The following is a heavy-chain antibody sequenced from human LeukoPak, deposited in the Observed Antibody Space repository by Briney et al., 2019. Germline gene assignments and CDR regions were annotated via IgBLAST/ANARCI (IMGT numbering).Heavy chain of an antibody. CDR2: ISGDTTAI. Sequence: GGSLRLSGAASGFTFNIYSMNWVRQAPGKGLEWVSYISGDTTAIYYADSVKGRFTISRDNAKNSVYLQMNSLRDEDTAVYYCARVVSAAGISNPYDYWGQGTLVTVSS. D-gene: IGHD6-13*01. CDR3: ARVVSAAGISNPYDY. CDR1: GFTFNIYS. V-gene: IGHV3-48*02. J-gene: IGHJ4*02.